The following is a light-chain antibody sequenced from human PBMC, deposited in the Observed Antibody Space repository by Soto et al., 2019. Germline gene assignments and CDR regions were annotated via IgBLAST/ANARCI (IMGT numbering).Light chain of an antibody. Sequence: EIVMTQSPATLSVSPGERATLSCRASQSVSSNLAWYQQKPGQAPRLLIYGASTRATGIPARFTGSGSGTEFTLTISSLQSEDFAVYYCQHYNNWPPWTFGQGTKVDIX. CDR3: QHYNNWPPWT. CDR1: QSVSSN. V-gene: IGKV3-15*01. CDR2: GAS. J-gene: IGKJ1*01.